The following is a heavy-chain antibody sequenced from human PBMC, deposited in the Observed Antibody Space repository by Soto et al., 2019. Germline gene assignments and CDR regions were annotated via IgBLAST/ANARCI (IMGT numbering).Heavy chain of an antibody. CDR2: INAYNGNT. Sequence: QVQLVQSGAEVKKPGASVKVSCKASGYTFTSYGISWVRQAPGQGLEWMGWINAYNGNTNYAQNLQGRVTMTTNTSTRTSSVALRRLRSDDTSVYYSSRDWFGIDYWGQGTLVTVSS. V-gene: IGHV1-18*01. CDR1: GYTFTSYG. J-gene: IGHJ4*02. CDR3: SRDWFGIDY. D-gene: IGHD3-16*01.